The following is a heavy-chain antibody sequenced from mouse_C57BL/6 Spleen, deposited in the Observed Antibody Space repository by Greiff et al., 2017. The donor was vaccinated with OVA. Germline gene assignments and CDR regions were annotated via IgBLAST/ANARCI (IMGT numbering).Heavy chain of an antibody. V-gene: IGHV3-6*01. CDR3: AREAVVGNYFDY. J-gene: IGHJ2*01. CDR2: ISYDGSN. D-gene: IGHD1-1*02. Sequence: EVQLQESGPGLVKPSQSLSLTCSVTGYSITSGYYWNWIRQFPGNKLEWMGYISYDGSNNYNPSLKNRISITRDTSKNQFFLKLNSVTTEDTATYYCAREAVVGNYFDYWGQGTTLTVSS. CDR1: GYSITSGYY.